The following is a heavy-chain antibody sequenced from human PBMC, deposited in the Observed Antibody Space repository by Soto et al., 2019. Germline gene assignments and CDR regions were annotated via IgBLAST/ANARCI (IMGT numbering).Heavy chain of an antibody. CDR2: IYYSGST. V-gene: IGHV4-59*01. J-gene: IGHJ3*02. Sequence: ASETLSLTCTVSGGSISSYYWSWIRQPPGKGLEWIGYIYYSGSTNYNPSLKSRVTISVDTSKNQFSLKLSSVTAAGTAVYYCARGPVGGSRAFDIWGPGTMVTVSS. D-gene: IGHD1-26*01. CDR1: GGSISSYY. CDR3: ARGPVGGSRAFDI.